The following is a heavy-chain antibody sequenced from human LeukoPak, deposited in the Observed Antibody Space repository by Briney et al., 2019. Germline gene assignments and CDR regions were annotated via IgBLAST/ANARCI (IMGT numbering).Heavy chain of an antibody. J-gene: IGHJ3*02. CDR2: ISCSGGST. CDR3: ANKWGLITMVRGVIRDFAFDI. Sequence: GGSLRLSCAASGFTFSSYAMSWVRQAPGKGLEWVSAISCSGGSTYYADYVKGRFTISRDNSKDTLYLHMNSLRAEDTAVYYCANKWGLITMVRGVIRDFAFDIWGQGTMVTVSS. D-gene: IGHD3-10*01. CDR1: GFTFSSYA. V-gene: IGHV3-23*01.